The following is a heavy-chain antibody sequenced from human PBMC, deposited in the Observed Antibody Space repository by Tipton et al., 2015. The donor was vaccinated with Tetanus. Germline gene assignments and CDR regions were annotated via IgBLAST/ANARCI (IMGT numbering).Heavy chain of an antibody. CDR1: GFTFSSYA. CDR2: ISYDGSNK. J-gene: IGHJ6*02. CDR3: ARDPYGSGSYLLLDYYGMDV. V-gene: IGHV3-30-3*01. Sequence: TASGFTFSSYAMHWVRQAPGKGLEWVAVISYDGSNKYYADSVKGRFTISRDNSKNTLYLQMNSLRAEDTAVYYCARDPYGSGSYLLLDYYGMDVWGQGTTVTVSS. D-gene: IGHD3-10*01.